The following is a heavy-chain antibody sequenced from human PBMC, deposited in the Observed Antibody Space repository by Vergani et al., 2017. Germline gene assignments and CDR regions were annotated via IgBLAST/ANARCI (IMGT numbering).Heavy chain of an antibody. CDR1: VFSLTTTVGMG. D-gene: IGHD1-14*01. V-gene: IGHV2-5*01. CDR2: IFWNDNQ. Sequence: QITLKESGPALVNPTDTLTLTCTFSVFSLTTTVGMGVAWIRQPPGKALEWLAFIFWNDNQLYAPSLKSRLTLAKDTSIHHAVLNLTNVDPVDAATFYCARVPPAGMNWFGHWGQGILLTVSP. J-gene: IGHJ5*02. CDR3: ARVPPAGMNWFGH.